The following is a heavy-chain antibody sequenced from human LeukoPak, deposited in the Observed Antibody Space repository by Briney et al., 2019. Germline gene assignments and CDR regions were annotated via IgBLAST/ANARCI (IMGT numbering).Heavy chain of an antibody. CDR2: IYHSGYT. D-gene: IGHD5-12*01. V-gene: IGHV4-59*01. CDR1: GGSISSYY. J-gene: IGHJ4*02. Sequence: ASETLSLTCTVSGGSISSYYWSWIRQPPGKGLEWIGYIYHSGYTNYNPSLKSRVTISVDTSKNQFSLKLSSVTAADTAVYYCARDGVATEYNYWGQGTLVTVSS. CDR3: ARDGVATEYNY.